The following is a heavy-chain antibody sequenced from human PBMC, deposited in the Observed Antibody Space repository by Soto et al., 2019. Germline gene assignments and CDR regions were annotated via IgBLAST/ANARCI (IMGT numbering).Heavy chain of an antibody. Sequence: SETVSLTSTVLGGSISSGGYYWSWIRQHPGKGLEWIGYIYYSGSTYYNPSLKSRVPISVDTSKNQFSLKLSSVTAADKAVDNCARGSIPVDGDLEYWGQGTLVTVSS. V-gene: IGHV4-31*03. CDR2: IYYSGST. CDR1: GGSISSGGYY. J-gene: IGHJ4*01. CDR3: ARGSIPVDGDLEY. D-gene: IGHD6-19*01.